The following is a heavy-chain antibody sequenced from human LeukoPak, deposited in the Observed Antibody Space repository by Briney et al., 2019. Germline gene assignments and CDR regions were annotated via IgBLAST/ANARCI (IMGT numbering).Heavy chain of an antibody. CDR2: ISSSGSTI. CDR3: AKVPREAMVTSYYYMDV. J-gene: IGHJ6*03. CDR1: GFTFSDYY. D-gene: IGHD5-18*01. Sequence: GGSLRLSCAASGFTFSDYYMSRIRQAPGKGLEWVSYISSSGSTIYYADSVKGRFTISRDNAKNSLYLQMNSLRAEDTAVYYCAKVPREAMVTSYYYMDVWGKGTTVTISS. V-gene: IGHV3-11*01.